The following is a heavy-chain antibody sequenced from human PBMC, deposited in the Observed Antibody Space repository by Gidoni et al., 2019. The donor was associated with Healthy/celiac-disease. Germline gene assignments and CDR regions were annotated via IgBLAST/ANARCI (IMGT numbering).Heavy chain of an antibody. V-gene: IGHV4-61*01. CDR3: ARAPYDFWSGYRFDY. Sequence: QVQLQESGPGLVKPSETLSLTCTVSGGSVSSGSYYWSWIRQPPGKGLEWIGYIYYSGSTNYNPSLKSRVTISVDTSKNQFSLKLSSVTAADTAVYYCARAPYDFWSGYRFDYWGQGTLVTVSS. CDR1: GGSVSSGSYY. D-gene: IGHD3-3*01. CDR2: IYYSGST. J-gene: IGHJ4*02.